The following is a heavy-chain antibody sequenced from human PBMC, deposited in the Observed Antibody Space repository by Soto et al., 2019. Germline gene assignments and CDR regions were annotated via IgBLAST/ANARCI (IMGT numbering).Heavy chain of an antibody. CDR3: AGVSITISGVVIPPSVDH. V-gene: IGHV1-18*04. Sequence: ASVKVSCKASGFTFTSYGFTWARQAPGQALEWLGWISGYKGQTNYAQKFQGRVTMTTDTSTSTVYMEVRSLSAGYTAIYYWAGVSITISGVVIPPSVDHWGQRTVVTVSS. D-gene: IGHD3-3*01. CDR2: ISGYKGQT. CDR1: GFTFTSYG. J-gene: IGHJ4*02.